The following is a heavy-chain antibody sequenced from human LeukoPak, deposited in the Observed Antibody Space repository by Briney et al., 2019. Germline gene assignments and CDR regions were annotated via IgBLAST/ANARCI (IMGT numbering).Heavy chain of an antibody. Sequence: ASVKVSCKASGYTLTNYDINWVRQATGQGLEWMGWMNPNSDNTAYAQNFQGRVTFTKNTSIRTAYMELKSLTSEDTAIYYCARGTPPRYWGQGTLVTVSS. CDR2: MNPNSDNT. CDR3: ARGTPPRY. J-gene: IGHJ4*02. CDR1: GYTLTNYD. V-gene: IGHV1-8*01.